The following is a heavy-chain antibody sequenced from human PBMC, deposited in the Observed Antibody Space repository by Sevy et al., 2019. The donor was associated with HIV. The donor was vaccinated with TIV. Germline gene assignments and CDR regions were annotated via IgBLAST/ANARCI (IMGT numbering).Heavy chain of an antibody. CDR2: INPNSGGT. Sequence: ASVKVSCKASGYTFTGYYMHWVRQAPGQGLEWMGWINPNSGGTNYAQKFQGWVTMTRDTSISTAYMELSRLRSGDTAVYYCARLRFGELSLSWGAFDIWGQGTMVTVSS. CDR1: GYTFTGYY. CDR3: ARLRFGELSLSWGAFDI. J-gene: IGHJ3*02. V-gene: IGHV1-2*04. D-gene: IGHD3-16*02.